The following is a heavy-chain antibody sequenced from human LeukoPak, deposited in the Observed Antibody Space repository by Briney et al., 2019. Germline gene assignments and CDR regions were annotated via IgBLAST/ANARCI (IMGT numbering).Heavy chain of an antibody. V-gene: IGHV4-59*01. J-gene: IGHJ5*02. Sequence: PSETLSLTCTVSGGSISSYYWSWIRQPPGKGLEWIGYIYYSGSTNYNPSLKSRVTISVDTSKNQFSLKLSSVTAADTAVYYCARGILWFGELYPHNWFDPWGQGTLVTVSS. CDR2: IYYSGST. CDR3: ARGILWFGELYPHNWFDP. D-gene: IGHD3-10*01. CDR1: GGSISSYY.